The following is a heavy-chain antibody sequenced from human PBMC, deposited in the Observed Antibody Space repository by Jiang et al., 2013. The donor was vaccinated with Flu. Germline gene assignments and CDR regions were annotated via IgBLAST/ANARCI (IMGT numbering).Heavy chain of an antibody. V-gene: IGHV4-31*03. Sequence: GPGLVKPSQTLSLTRTVSGGSISSGGYYWSWIRQHPGKGLEWIGYIYYSGSTYYNPSLKSRVTISVDTSKNQFSLKLSSVTAADTAVYYCARGSSAVTYDYWGQGNPGHRLL. D-gene: IGHD4-17*01. CDR3: ARGSSAVTYDY. CDR2: IYYSGST. CDR1: GGSISSGGYY. J-gene: IGHJ4*02.